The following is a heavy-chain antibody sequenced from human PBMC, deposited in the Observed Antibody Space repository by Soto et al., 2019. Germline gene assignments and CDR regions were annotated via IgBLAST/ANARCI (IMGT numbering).Heavy chain of an antibody. CDR1: GFTFSSYA. Sequence: EVQLLESGGGLVQPGGSLRLSCAASGFTFSSYAMSWVRQATGKGLEWVSAISGSGGSTYYADSVKGRFTISRDNSKNTLYLQMNSLRAEDTAVYYCAKDPYGSGSYYDYWGQGTLVTVSS. J-gene: IGHJ4*02. CDR3: AKDPYGSGSYYDY. V-gene: IGHV3-23*01. CDR2: ISGSGGST. D-gene: IGHD3-10*01.